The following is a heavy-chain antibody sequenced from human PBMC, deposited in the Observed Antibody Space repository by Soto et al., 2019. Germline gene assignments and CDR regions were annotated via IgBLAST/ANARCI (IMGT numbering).Heavy chain of an antibody. D-gene: IGHD3-22*01. Sequence: SETLSLTCTVSGGSISSGGYYWSWIRQHPGKGLEWIGYIYYSGSTYYNPSLKSRVTISVDTSKNQLSLKLSSVTAADTAVYYCARVGDSSGYYLSWFDPWGQGTLVTVSS. V-gene: IGHV4-31*03. J-gene: IGHJ5*02. CDR1: GGSISSGGYY. CDR2: IYYSGST. CDR3: ARVGDSSGYYLSWFDP.